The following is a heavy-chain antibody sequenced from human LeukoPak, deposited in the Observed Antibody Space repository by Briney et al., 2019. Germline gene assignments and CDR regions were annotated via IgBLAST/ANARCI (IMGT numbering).Heavy chain of an antibody. D-gene: IGHD3-10*01. CDR3: ARDSYYYGSGYGDFDY. Sequence: GTSLRLSCAASGFTFSTYAIHWVRQPPGKGLEWVAVMSYDGNNKYYADSVKGRFTISRDNTKNTMYLQMNSLRAEDTAVYYCARDSYYYGSGYGDFDYWGQGTLVTVSS. J-gene: IGHJ4*02. CDR1: GFTFSTYA. CDR2: MSYDGNNK. V-gene: IGHV3-30-3*01.